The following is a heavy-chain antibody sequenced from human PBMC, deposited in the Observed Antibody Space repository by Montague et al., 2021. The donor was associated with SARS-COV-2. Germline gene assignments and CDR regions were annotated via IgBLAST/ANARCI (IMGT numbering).Heavy chain of an antibody. CDR1: GGSFSGYY. Sequence: TLSLTCAVYGGSFSGYYWNWIRQPPGKGLEWIGEINHSGSTNYNPSLQSRVTISVDTSKNQFSLKLSSVTAADTAVYYCARAATITMIVVVIDAFDIWGQGTMVTVSS. D-gene: IGHD3-22*01. CDR3: ARAATITMIVVVIDAFDI. V-gene: IGHV4-34*09. CDR2: INHSGST. J-gene: IGHJ3*02.